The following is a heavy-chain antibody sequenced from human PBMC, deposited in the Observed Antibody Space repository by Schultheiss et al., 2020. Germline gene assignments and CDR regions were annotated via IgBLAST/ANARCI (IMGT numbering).Heavy chain of an antibody. D-gene: IGHD1-7*01. V-gene: IGHV1-69*13. CDR1: GGTFSSYA. CDR2: IIPIFGTA. J-gene: IGHJ6*02. Sequence: SVKVSCKASGGTFSSYAISWVRQAPGQGLEWMGGIIPIFGTANYAQKFQGRVTITADESTSTAYMELSSLRSEDTAVCYCARDLPPEGITGTTYYGMDVWGQGTTVTVSS. CDR3: ARDLPPEGITGTTYYGMDV.